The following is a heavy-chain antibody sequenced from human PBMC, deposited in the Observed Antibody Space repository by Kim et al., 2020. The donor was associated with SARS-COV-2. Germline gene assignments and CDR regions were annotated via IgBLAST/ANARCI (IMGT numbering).Heavy chain of an antibody. J-gene: IGHJ4*02. CDR3: SRGRQTPDY. CDR1: GFTFGSYA. V-gene: IGHV3-49*03. Sequence: GSLRLSCTTSGFTFGSYAMTWFRQAPGKGLEWVGFIRSKTYDETTEYAASVKGRFSMSRDDSKNIVYLQMSSLKIEDTGTYYCSRGRQTPDYWGQGTLV. CDR2: IRSKTYDETT.